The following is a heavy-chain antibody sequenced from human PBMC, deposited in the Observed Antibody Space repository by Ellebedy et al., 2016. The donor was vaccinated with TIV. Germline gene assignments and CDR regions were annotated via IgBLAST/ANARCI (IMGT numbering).Heavy chain of an antibody. CDR1: GLTFSTYV. Sequence: GGSLRLXXVASGLTFSTYVMSWVRQAPGKGLEWVSAISGSGDSTYYADSVKGRFTISRDNSKNTLYLQMNSLRAEDTAVYYCAKGPTTRYYYMDVWGKGTTVTVSS. V-gene: IGHV3-23*01. CDR3: AKGPTTRYYYMDV. D-gene: IGHD1-26*01. CDR2: ISGSGDST. J-gene: IGHJ6*03.